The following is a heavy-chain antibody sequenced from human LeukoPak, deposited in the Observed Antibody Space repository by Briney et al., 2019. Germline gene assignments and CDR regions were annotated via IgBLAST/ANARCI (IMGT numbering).Heavy chain of an antibody. D-gene: IGHD3-10*01. J-gene: IGHJ6*02. Sequence: GGSPRLSCAASGFTVSSNYMSWVRQAPGKGLEWVSVIYSGGSTYYADSVKGRFTISRDNSKNTLYLQMNSLRAEDTAVYYCARDSRSITMVRGVLYYYYGMDVWGQGTTVTVSS. CDR3: ARDSRSITMVRGVLYYYYGMDV. CDR1: GFTVSSNY. V-gene: IGHV3-53*01. CDR2: IYSGGST.